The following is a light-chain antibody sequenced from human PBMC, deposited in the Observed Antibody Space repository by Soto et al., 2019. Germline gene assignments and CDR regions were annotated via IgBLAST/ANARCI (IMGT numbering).Light chain of an antibody. J-gene: IGKJ4*01. Sequence: EIVLTQSPATLSLSPGERATLSCRASQRISGYLGWYQQKPGQAPRLLVFRTSSRATGFPARFSGSGSGTEFNLTISSLQSEDFGVYYGQQYNNWPSATFGGGTKVDIK. CDR1: QRISGY. CDR2: RTS. CDR3: QQYNNWPSAT. V-gene: IGKV3-15*01.